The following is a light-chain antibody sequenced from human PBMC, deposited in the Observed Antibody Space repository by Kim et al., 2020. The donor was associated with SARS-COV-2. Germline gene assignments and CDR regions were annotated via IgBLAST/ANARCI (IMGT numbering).Light chain of an antibody. CDR2: AAS. V-gene: IGKV1-16*01. CDR1: QEFSDY. Sequence: ASGGDRVNITCRASQEFSDYLAWFKQKTGKAPKSLIYAASRLQSGVPSRCSGSGSGTEFTLTISNLQPEDFATYYCQQYKFYQWTFGQGTKVDIK. CDR3: QQYKFYQWT. J-gene: IGKJ1*01.